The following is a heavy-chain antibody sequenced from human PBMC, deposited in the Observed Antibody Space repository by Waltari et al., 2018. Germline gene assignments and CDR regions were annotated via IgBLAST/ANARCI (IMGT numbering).Heavy chain of an antibody. J-gene: IGHJ4*02. Sequence: QLRLQESGPGLVKPSGTLSLTGVVSGDALSGNSWWSWFRQSPDKGLAWIGQVHRNGRTNYNPSLASRATVSLDSSMNQFSLRILSATAADTAVYYCARDLGRGLFLDSWGQGTLVTVSP. D-gene: IGHD2-15*01. V-gene: IGHV4-4*02. CDR1: GDALSGNSW. CDR2: VHRNGRT. CDR3: ARDLGRGLFLDS.